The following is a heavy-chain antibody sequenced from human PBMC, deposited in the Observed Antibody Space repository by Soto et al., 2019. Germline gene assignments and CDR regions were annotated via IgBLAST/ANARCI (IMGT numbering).Heavy chain of an antibody. V-gene: IGHV3-30-3*01. CDR2: ISYDGGNK. J-gene: IGHJ6*02. Sequence: QVQLVESGGGVVQPGRSLRLSCAASGFTFRNYAMHWVRQAPGKGLERVAVISYDGGNKFYRDYVKGRFTISRDNSKNTLYLQINSLRYEDTAVYYCGRGDREDIAVVIGVRPRVYGVDVLGQATTVTVSS. D-gene: IGHD2-15*01. CDR3: GRGDREDIAVVIGVRPRVYGVDV. CDR1: GFTFRNYA.